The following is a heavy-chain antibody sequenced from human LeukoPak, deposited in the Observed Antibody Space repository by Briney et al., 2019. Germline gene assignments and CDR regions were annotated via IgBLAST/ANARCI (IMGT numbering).Heavy chain of an antibody. V-gene: IGHV3-11*01. J-gene: IGHJ4*02. CDR2: ISSSGSTI. CDR1: GFTFSDYY. D-gene: IGHD3-22*01. Sequence: PGGSLRLSCAASGFTFSDYYMSWIRQAPGKGLEWVSYISSSGSTIYYAGSVRGRFTSSRDNAKNSLYLQMNSLRAEDTAVYYCAKDRYYYDSNGFDYWGQGTLVTVSS. CDR3: AKDRYYYDSNGFDY.